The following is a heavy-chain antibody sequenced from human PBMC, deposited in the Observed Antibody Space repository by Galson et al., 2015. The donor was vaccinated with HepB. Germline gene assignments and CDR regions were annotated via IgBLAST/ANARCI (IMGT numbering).Heavy chain of an antibody. Sequence: SLRLSCAAAGFNFSSFSMTWVRQAPGKRLEWVADINGDGSEKTHVDSVSGRSTISRDRGKNTMDMQMNSLRGEDTAVYYCARGLDSGRYLYRGWQMRHKWFDPWGQGTLVTVFS. CDR2: INGDGSEK. D-gene: IGHD1-26*01. V-gene: IGHV3-7*01. CDR3: ARGLDSGRYLYRGWQMRHKWFDP. J-gene: IGHJ5*02. CDR1: GFNFSSFS.